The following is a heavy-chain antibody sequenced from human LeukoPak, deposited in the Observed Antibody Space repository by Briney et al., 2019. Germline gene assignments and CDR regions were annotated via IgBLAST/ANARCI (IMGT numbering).Heavy chain of an antibody. J-gene: IGHJ4*02. D-gene: IGHD1-7*01. Sequence: ASVKVPCKASGYTFTGYYMHWVRQAPGQGLEWMGWINPNSGGANYAQKFQGRVTMTRDTSISTAYMELSRLRSDDTAVYYCVTATGTTEYYFDYWGQGTLVTVSS. CDR2: INPNSGGA. CDR1: GYTFTGYY. CDR3: VTATGTTEYYFDY. V-gene: IGHV1-2*02.